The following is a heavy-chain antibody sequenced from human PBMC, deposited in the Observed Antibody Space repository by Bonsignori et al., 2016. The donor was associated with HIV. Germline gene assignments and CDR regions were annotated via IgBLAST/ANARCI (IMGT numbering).Heavy chain of an antibody. Sequence: ASVKVSCKASGYTFTSYGISWVRQAPGQGLEWMGWISAYNGNTNYAQKLQGRVTMTTDTSTSTAYMELRSLRSDDTAVYYCARGPIVLMVYASHAFDIWGQGTMVTVSS. CDR1: GYTFTSYG. J-gene: IGHJ3*02. CDR3: ARGPIVLMVYASHAFDI. CDR2: ISAYNGNT. V-gene: IGHV1-18*01. D-gene: IGHD2-8*01.